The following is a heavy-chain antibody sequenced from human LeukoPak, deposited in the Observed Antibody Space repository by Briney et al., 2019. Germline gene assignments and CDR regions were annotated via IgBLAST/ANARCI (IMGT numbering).Heavy chain of an antibody. CDR1: GYTFTNYG. Sequence: EASVKVSFKASGYTFTNYGISWVRQAPGQGLEWMGWISTNSDIRTYAQTLQGRFTMTTDTATTTAYMELNNLTFDDTAVYYCARDWDAMNNCFDPWGQGTPVTVSS. D-gene: IGHD1-26*01. CDR3: ARDWDAMNNCFDP. J-gene: IGHJ5*02. CDR2: ISTNSDIR. V-gene: IGHV1-18*01.